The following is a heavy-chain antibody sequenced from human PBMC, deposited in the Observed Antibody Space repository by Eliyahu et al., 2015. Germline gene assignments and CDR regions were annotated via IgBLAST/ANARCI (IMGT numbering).Heavy chain of an antibody. CDR3: AKLPVGREWEEHLY. CDR2: ISGSGGST. Sequence: EVQLVESGGGLVQPGGSLRLSCAASGSTFSSYAXXWXRQAPGKGLEWVSAISGSGGSTYYADSVKGRFTISRDNSKNTLYLQMNSLRAEDTAVYYCAKLPVGREWEEHLYWGQGTLVTVSS. J-gene: IGHJ4*02. CDR1: GSTFSSYA. D-gene: IGHD1-26*01. V-gene: IGHV3-23*04.